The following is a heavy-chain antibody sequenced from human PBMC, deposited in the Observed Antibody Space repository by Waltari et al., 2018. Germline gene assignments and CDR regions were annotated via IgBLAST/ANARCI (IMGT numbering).Heavy chain of an antibody. CDR3: ARGLYNWNDVNPRGAFDI. CDR1: GGSFSGYY. J-gene: IGHJ3*02. CDR2: INHSGST. D-gene: IGHD1-20*01. V-gene: IGHV4-34*01. Sequence: QVQLQQWGAGLLKPSETLSLTCAVYGGSFSGYYWSWIRQPPGKGLEWIGEINHSGSTNYNPSLKSRVTISVDTSKNQFSLKLSSVTAANTAVYYCARGLYNWNDVNPRGAFDIWGQGTMVTVSS.